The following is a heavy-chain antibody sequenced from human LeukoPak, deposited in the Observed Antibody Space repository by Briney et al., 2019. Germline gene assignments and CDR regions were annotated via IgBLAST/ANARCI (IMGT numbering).Heavy chain of an antibody. CDR1: GFTFSSYA. J-gene: IGHJ4*02. CDR2: ISSNGGST. V-gene: IGHV3-64*01. Sequence: GGSLRLSCAASGFTFSSYAMHWVRQAPGKGLEYVSAISSNGGSTYYANSVKGRFTISRDNSKNTLYLQMGSLRAEDMAVYYCARAASRVGSSSLGYWGQGTLFTVSS. D-gene: IGHD6-13*01. CDR3: ARAASRVGSSSLGY.